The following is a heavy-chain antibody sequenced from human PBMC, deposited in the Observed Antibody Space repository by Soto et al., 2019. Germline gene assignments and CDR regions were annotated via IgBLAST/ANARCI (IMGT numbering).Heavy chain of an antibody. J-gene: IGHJ2*01. CDR1: GFTFSSYG. CDR2: ISYDGSNK. V-gene: IGHV3-30*18. D-gene: IGHD3-16*01. CDR3: AKGAWYFDL. Sequence: ESGGGVVQPGRSLRLSCAASGFTFSSYGMHWVRQAPGKGLEWVAVISYDGSNKYYADSVKGRFTISRDNSKNTLSLQMNSLRAEDTAVYYCAKGAWYFDLWGRGTLVTVSS.